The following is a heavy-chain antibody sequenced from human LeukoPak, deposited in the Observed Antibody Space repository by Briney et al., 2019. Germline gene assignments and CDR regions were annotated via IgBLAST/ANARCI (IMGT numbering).Heavy chain of an antibody. D-gene: IGHD2-15*01. CDR2: ISYDGSNK. CDR1: RFTFGSYG. Sequence: GRSLRLSCAASRFTFGSYGMHWVRQAPGKGLEWVAVISYDGSNKYYADSVKGRFTISRDNSKNTLYLQMNSLRAEDTAVYYCAKDCSGGSCFDYWGQGTLVTVSS. V-gene: IGHV3-30*18. J-gene: IGHJ4*02. CDR3: AKDCSGGSCFDY.